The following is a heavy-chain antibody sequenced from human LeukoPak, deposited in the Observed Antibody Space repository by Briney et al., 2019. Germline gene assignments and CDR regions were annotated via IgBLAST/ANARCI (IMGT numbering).Heavy chain of an antibody. CDR3: ARHSSYTSGWPLDY. V-gene: IGHV5-51*01. CDR2: IYLGDSDT. J-gene: IGHJ4*02. CDR1: GDNFNRHW. D-gene: IGHD6-19*01. Sequence: GESLKISCKGSGDNFNRHWIGWVRQMSGKGLEWMGIIYLGDSDTRYSPSFQGQIIISADKSISTAYLQWSSLKASDTAIYYCARHSSYTSGWPLDYWGQGTLVTVSS.